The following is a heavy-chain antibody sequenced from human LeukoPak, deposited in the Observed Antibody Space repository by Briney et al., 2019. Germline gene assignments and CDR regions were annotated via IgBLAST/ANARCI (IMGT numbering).Heavy chain of an antibody. J-gene: IGHJ4*02. D-gene: IGHD2-15*01. Sequence: SGSLSLTCGVSGDSVSSSDWWTWDRQFPGKGLEWIGEIHHSGDTNYNPSLKSRVIISVDKSRNQFSLNLTSVTDADTAIYYCAKMIPATPDYFDYWGQGILVIVS. CDR3: AKMIPATPDYFDY. CDR1: GDSVSSSDW. V-gene: IGHV4-4*02. CDR2: IHHSGDT.